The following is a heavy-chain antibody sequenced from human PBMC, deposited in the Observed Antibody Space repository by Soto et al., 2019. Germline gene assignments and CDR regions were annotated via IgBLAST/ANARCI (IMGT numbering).Heavy chain of an antibody. J-gene: IGHJ2*01. CDR2: IYHTGST. D-gene: IGHD2-21*01. CDR3: ARDSGGGADY. Sequence: PSETLSLTCAVSGGSISSSNWWSWVRQPPGKGLEWIGEIYHTGSTTYNPSLNSRVTISVDKSKNQFSLELSSVTAADTAVYYCARDSGGGADYWGRGTLVTVSS. CDR1: GGSISSSNW. V-gene: IGHV4-4*02.